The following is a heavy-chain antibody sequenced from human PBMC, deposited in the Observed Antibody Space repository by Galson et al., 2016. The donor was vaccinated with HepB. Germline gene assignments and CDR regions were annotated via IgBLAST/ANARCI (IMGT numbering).Heavy chain of an antibody. CDR3: AKDVSYGYVGYYYGMDV. J-gene: IGHJ6*02. V-gene: IGHV3-30*18. D-gene: IGHD5-18*01. CDR2: ISYDGSSI. Sequence: SLRLSCAVSGLTFSSFGMHWVRQAPGKGLEWVAVISYDGSSIYYADSVKGRFTTSRDNSQNTLYLQMNSLSAEDTAVYFCAKDVSYGYVGYYYGMDVWGQGTTVTVSS. CDR1: GLTFSSFG.